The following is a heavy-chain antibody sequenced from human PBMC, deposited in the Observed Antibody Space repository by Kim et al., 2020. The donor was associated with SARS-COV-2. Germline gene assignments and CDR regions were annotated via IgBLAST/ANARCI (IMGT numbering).Heavy chain of an antibody. Sequence: GGSLRLSCAASGFTFSYAMSCVRQAPGKGLEWFSAISGSGDSTYYTDSVKGRFTISRNNSKNTLYLQMNSLRAEDTAVYYCAKDLPCTAIDYFDSWGQGTLVTVSS. CDR2: ISGSGDST. V-gene: IGHV3-23*01. CDR1: GFTFSYA. CDR3: AKDLPCTAIDYFDS. J-gene: IGHJ4*02. D-gene: IGHD2-21*02.